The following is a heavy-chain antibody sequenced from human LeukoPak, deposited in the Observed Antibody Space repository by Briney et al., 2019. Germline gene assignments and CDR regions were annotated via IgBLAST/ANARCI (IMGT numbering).Heavy chain of an antibody. D-gene: IGHD2-15*01. CDR1: GFTFTSYN. Sequence: GGSLRLSCAVSGFTFTSYNMNWVRQAPGKGLEWVSSISSSSSYIYYADSVKGRFTISRDNAKNSLYLQMNSLRAEDTAVYYCAREVRSGDRFDPWGQGTLVTVSS. CDR3: AREVRSGDRFDP. J-gene: IGHJ5*02. V-gene: IGHV3-21*01. CDR2: ISSSSSYI.